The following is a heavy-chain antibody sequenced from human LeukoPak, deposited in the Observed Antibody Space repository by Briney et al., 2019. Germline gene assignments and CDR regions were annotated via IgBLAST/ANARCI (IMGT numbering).Heavy chain of an antibody. CDR3: ARDPVRYGDPTGCDFDS. Sequence: ASVKVSCKASGYTFTGCYLHWVRQAPGQGLEWMGWINPNSDGTNYAQKFQGRVTMTRDTSISTAYMELSRLRSDDTAVYYCARDPVRYGDPTGCDFDSWGQGTLVTVSS. CDR2: INPNSDGT. V-gene: IGHV1-2*02. CDR1: GYTFTGCY. D-gene: IGHD4-11*01. J-gene: IGHJ4*02.